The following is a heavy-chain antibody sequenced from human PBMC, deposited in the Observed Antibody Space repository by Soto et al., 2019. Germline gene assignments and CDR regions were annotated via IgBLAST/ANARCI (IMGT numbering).Heavy chain of an antibody. D-gene: IGHD6-19*01. CDR1: GYIFTNYA. CDR2: INADNDKT. J-gene: IGHJ4*02. CDR3: AIDSSGWYYFDY. V-gene: IGHV1-3*01. Sequence: ASVKVSCKATGYIFTNYAMHWVRQAPGQRLEWMGWINADNDKTKYSQKFQGRVTITTDELTSTAYMELSSLRSEDTAVYYCAIDSSGWYYFDYWGQGTMVTVSS.